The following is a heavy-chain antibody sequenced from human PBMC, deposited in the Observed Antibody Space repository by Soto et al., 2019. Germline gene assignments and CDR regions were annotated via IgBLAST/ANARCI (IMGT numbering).Heavy chain of an antibody. CDR1: GYTFTGYY. Sequence: GASVKVSCKASGYTFTGYYMHWVRQAPGQGLEWMGWINPNSGGTNYAQKFQGWVTMTRDTSISTAYMELSRLRSDDTAVYYCARAPRRGLLWPVEYWGQGTLVTVSS. CDR2: INPNSGGT. D-gene: IGHD3-10*01. J-gene: IGHJ4*02. CDR3: ARAPRRGLLWPVEY. V-gene: IGHV1-2*04.